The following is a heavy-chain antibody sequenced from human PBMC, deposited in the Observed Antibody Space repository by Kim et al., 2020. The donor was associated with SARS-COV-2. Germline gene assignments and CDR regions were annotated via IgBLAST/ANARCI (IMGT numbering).Heavy chain of an antibody. CDR3: ARDLADVDTAMVIAPVYYGMDV. D-gene: IGHD5-18*01. CDR1: GFTFSSYG. Sequence: GGSLRLSCAASGFTFSSYGMHWVRQAPGKGLEWVAVIWYDGSNKYYADSVKGRFTISRDNSKNTLYLQMNSLRAEDTAVYYCARDLADVDTAMVIAPVYYGMDVWGQGTTVTVSS. J-gene: IGHJ6*02. CDR2: IWYDGSNK. V-gene: IGHV3-33*01.